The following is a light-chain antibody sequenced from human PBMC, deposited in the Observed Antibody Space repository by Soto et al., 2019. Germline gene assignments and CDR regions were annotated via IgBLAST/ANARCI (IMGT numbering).Light chain of an antibody. Sequence: QSVLTQPASVSGSPGQSITISCTGTSSDVGGYNYVSWYQQRPGKAPKLMIYGVSNRPSGVSNRFSGSKSGNTASLTISGLQAEDETDYSCSSYTRSSTLVFGTGTKVTVL. J-gene: IGLJ1*01. CDR1: SSDVGGYNY. V-gene: IGLV2-14*01. CDR3: SSYTRSSTLV. CDR2: GVS.